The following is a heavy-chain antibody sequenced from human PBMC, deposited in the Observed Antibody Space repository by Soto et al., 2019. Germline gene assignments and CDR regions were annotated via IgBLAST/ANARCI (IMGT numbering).Heavy chain of an antibody. D-gene: IGHD3-10*01. Sequence: GESLKISCKGSGCSFTSYWIAWVRQMPGKGLEWMGIIYPGDSDTRYSPSFQGRATISADKSISTAYLQWSSLKASDTAIYYCARPRSGSYRLDYYGMDVWGQGTTVTVSS. CDR3: ARPRSGSYRLDYYGMDV. J-gene: IGHJ6*02. V-gene: IGHV5-51*01. CDR2: IYPGDSDT. CDR1: GCSFTSYW.